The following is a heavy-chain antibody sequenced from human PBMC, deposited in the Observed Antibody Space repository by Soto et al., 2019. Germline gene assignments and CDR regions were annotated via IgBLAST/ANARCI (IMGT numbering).Heavy chain of an antibody. CDR1: GDSVSSGSYY. D-gene: IGHD2-2*01. CDR3: ARTFCSTTSCQAHGMDV. V-gene: IGHV4-61*01. J-gene: IGHJ6*02. CDR2: LYYTGTT. Sequence: QVQLQESGPGLVKPSETLSLTCTVSGDSVSSGSYYWTWIRQPPGKGLEWIGYLYYTGTTNYNPDLKSRVTMSLDTSSNQFSLRLSSVTAADTAVYFCARTFCSTTSCQAHGMDVWGQGTSVTVSS.